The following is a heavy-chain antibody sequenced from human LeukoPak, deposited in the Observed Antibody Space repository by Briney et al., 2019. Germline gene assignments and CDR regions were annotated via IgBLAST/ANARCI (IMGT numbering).Heavy chain of an antibody. Sequence: SETLSLTCGVSGGSFSGYYWSWIRQPPGKGLEWIGEINHSGNTNYNPSLKSRVTISLDTSKSQFSLKVRYVTAADTAVYYCARGLNDSWTGENYWGQGTLVTVSS. CDR3: ARGLNDSWTGENY. J-gene: IGHJ4*02. CDR2: INHSGNT. V-gene: IGHV4-34*01. D-gene: IGHD3-3*01. CDR1: GGSFSGYY.